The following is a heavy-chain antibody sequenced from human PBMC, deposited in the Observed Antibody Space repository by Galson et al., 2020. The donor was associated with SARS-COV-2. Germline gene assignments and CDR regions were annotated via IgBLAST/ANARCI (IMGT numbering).Heavy chain of an antibody. CDR1: GFTFSSYS. CDR2: ISSSSGSI. CDR3: AREERIPMLVVVITNAFDS. J-gene: IGHJ3*02. V-gene: IGHV3-48*04. D-gene: IGHD3-22*01. Sequence: GGSLRLSCAASGFTFSSYSMNWVRQAPGKGLEWVSYISSSSGSIYYADSVKGRFTISRDNAKNSLFLQMNSLRAEDTAVYYCAREERIPMLVVVITNAFDSWGQGTMVTVSS.